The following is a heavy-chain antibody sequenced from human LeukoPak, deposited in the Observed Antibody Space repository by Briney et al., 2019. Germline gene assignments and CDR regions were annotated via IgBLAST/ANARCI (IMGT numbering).Heavy chain of an antibody. V-gene: IGHV3-7*04. CDR2: INQDGGEK. CDR3: ARGNYRANDHKSFDY. CDR1: GFTFSSYW. J-gene: IGHJ4*02. Sequence: PGGSLRLSCAASGFTFSSYWMSWVRQAPGKGLEWVANINQDGGEKYYVDSVKGRFTISRDNAKNSMYLQMNSLRAEDTAVYYCARGNYRANDHKSFDYWGQGTLVTVSS. D-gene: IGHD3-10*01.